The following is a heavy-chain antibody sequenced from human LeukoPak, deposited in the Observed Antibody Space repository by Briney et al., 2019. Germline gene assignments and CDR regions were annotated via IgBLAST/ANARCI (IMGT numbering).Heavy chain of an antibody. Sequence: PGGSLRLSCAASGFTFSSYAMHWVRQAPGKGLEWVAVISYDGSNKYYADSVKGRFTISRDNSKNTLYLQMNSLRAEDTAVYYCGRGGLLSDFDYWGQGTLVTVSS. CDR1: GFTFSSYA. J-gene: IGHJ4*02. CDR2: ISYDGSNK. CDR3: GRGGLLSDFDY. D-gene: IGHD2-21*02. V-gene: IGHV3-30*04.